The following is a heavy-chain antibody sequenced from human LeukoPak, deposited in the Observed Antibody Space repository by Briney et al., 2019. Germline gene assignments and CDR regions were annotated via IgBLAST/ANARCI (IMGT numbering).Heavy chain of an antibody. Sequence: GGSLRLSCAASGFTFSDCYMSWIRQAPGKGLEWVSYISSSGSTIYYADSVKGRFTISRDNAKNSLYLQMNSLRAEDTAVYYCARSYYYGSGSYDYYYGMDVWGQGTTVTVSS. J-gene: IGHJ6*02. V-gene: IGHV3-11*01. CDR1: GFTFSDCY. CDR2: ISSSGSTI. D-gene: IGHD3-10*01. CDR3: ARSYYYGSGSYDYYYGMDV.